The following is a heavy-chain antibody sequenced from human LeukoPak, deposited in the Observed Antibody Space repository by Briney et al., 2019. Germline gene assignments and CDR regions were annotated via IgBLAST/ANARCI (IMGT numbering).Heavy chain of an antibody. CDR2: IKDDGSEK. J-gene: IGHJ4*02. V-gene: IGHV3-7*03. CDR3: GRRGMLSDY. Sequence: GGSLRLSCAASGFTFSRYWMNWIRQAPGKGLEWVANIKDDGSEKYYVDSVKGRFTISRDNAKNSLYLQMSSLSAEDTAVYFCGRRGMLSDYRGQGTLVTVSS. CDR1: GFTFSRYW. D-gene: IGHD3-16*01.